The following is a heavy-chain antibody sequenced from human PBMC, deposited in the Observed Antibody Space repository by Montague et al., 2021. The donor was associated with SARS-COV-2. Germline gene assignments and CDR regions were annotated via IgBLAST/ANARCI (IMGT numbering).Heavy chain of an antibody. V-gene: IGHV4-59*01. J-gene: IGHJ4*02. D-gene: IGHD2-15*01. Sequence: SETLSLTCSVSGGSISTYYWSWIRQPPEKGLEWIGYIYYSGSTNYNPSLKSRVTISIDTSKNQFSLELSSVTAADMAVYYCASPGGYCTGGSCYYVYWGQGTLVTVSS. CDR1: GGSISTYY. CDR3: ASPGGYCTGGSCYYVY. CDR2: IYYSGST.